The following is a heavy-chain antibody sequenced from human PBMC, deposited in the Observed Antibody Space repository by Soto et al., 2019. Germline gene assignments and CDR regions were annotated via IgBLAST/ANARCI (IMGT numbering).Heavy chain of an antibody. CDR3: ARYCNGGACYSASLDY. D-gene: IGHD2-15*01. V-gene: IGHV3-66*02. Sequence: PGGSLRLSCAASGITVSSRFMSWVRQAPGKGLEWVSFLYSGGSTYYADSVKGRFAVSRDNSKNTLYLQMNSLRPEDTAVYYCARYCNGGACYSASLDYWGQGTQVTVSS. CDR1: GITVSSRF. CDR2: LYSGGST. J-gene: IGHJ4*02.